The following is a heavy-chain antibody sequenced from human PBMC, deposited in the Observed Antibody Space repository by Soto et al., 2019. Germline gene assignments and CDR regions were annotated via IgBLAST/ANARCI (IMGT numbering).Heavy chain of an antibody. V-gene: IGHV3-15*01. CDR3: TTASIAAAYYYYGMDV. CDR2: IKSKTDGGTT. J-gene: IGHJ6*02. CDR1: GFTFSNAW. Sequence: EVQLVESGGGLVKPGGSLRLSCAASGFTFSNAWMSWVRQAPGKGLEWVGRIKSKTDGGTTDYAAPVKGRFTISRDDSKNTLYLQMNSLKTEDTAVYYCTTASIAAAYYYYGMDVWGQGTTVTVSS. D-gene: IGHD6-6*01.